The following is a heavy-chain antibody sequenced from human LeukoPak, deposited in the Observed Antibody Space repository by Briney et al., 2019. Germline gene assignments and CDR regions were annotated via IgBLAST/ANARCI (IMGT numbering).Heavy chain of an antibody. V-gene: IGHV1-46*01. CDR1: GYTFTSYY. Sequence: ASVKVSCKASGYTFTSYYMHWVRQAPGQGLEWMGIINPSGGSTSYAQKFQGRVTMTRDTSTSTVYMELSSLRSEDTAVYYCARDLEVNSYYYDSSGYSNWFDPWGQGTLVTVSS. CDR2: INPSGGST. D-gene: IGHD3-22*01. J-gene: IGHJ5*02. CDR3: ARDLEVNSYYYDSSGYSNWFDP.